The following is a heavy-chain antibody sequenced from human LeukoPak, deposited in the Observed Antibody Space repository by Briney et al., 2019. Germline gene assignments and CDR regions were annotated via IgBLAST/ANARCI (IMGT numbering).Heavy chain of an antibody. CDR3: AKVINSGYYYYLDY. Sequence: GGSLRLSCAGSGFNFGSYAMSWVRQAPGKGLEWVSAISHSSSGTYYVDSVKGRFTISRDNSKNTLYMQMNSLRAEDTAVYYCAKVINSGYYYYLDYWGQGTLVTVSS. CDR1: GFNFGSYA. V-gene: IGHV3-23*01. D-gene: IGHD5-12*01. J-gene: IGHJ4*02. CDR2: ISHSSSGT.